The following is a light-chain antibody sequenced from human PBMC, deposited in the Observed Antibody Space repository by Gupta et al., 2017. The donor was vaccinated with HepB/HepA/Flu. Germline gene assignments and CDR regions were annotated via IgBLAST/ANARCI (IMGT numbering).Light chain of an antibody. V-gene: IGLV1-47*01. CDR1: TSNIGTYY. CDR3: ATWDVSLRGLV. CDR2: RNN. Sequence: ISCSGSTSNIGTYYVHWYQQLPGTAPKLLIYRNNQRPSGVPDRFSGPKSGTSASLAISGLRPEDETDYYCATWDVSLRGLVFGGGTKLTVL. J-gene: IGLJ2*01.